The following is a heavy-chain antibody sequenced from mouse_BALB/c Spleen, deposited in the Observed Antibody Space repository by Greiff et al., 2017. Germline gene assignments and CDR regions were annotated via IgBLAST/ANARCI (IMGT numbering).Heavy chain of an antibody. CDR2: IDPANGNT. CDR3: VYDYDTGTWFAY. D-gene: IGHD2-4*01. Sequence: EVKLVESGAELVKPGASVKLSCTASGFNIKDTYMHWVKQRPEQGLEWIGRIDPANGNTKYDPKFQGKATITADTSSNTAYLQLSSLTSEDTAVYYCVYDYDTGTWFAYWGQGTLVTVSA. V-gene: IGHV14-3*02. J-gene: IGHJ3*01. CDR1: GFNIKDTY.